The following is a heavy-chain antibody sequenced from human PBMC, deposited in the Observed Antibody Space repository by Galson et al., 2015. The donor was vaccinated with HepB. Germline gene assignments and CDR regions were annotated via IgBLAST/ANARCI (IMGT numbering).Heavy chain of an antibody. CDR2: IDKDGST. CDR3: ARSWNRVLDY. D-gene: IGHD1/OR15-1a*01. V-gene: IGHV3-74*01. J-gene: IGHJ4*02. Sequence: LRLSCAASGFTFSSSWMHWVRQAPGKGLVWVARIDKDGSTVYADSVKGRFTTTRDNAKNTVTLQMNSLRADDTAVYFCARSWNRVLDYWGQGTMVTVSS. CDR1: GFTFSSSW.